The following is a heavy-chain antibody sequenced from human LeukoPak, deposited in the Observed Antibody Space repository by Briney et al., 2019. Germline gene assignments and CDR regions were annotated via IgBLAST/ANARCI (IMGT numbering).Heavy chain of an antibody. J-gene: IGHJ4*02. V-gene: IGHV4-4*02. CDR2: IYHSGST. CDR3: ARASDSSGSFDY. D-gene: IGHD3-22*01. Sequence: SGTLSLTCAVSGGSISSSNWWSWVRQPPGKGLEWIGEIYHSGSTNYNPSLKSRVTISVDKSENQFSLKLSSVTAADTAVYYCARASDSSGSFDYWGQGTLVTVSS. CDR1: GGSISSSNW.